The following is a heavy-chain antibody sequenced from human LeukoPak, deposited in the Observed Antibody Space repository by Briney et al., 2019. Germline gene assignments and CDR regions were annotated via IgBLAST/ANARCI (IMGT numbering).Heavy chain of an antibody. CDR3: ARGLSQLPPGDY. CDR2: INHSGSS. D-gene: IGHD2-2*01. Sequence: PSETLSLTCAVYGGSLSGYYWSWIRQPPGKGLEWIGQINHSGSSNYNPSPKSRVTMSVDTSKNQFSLNLNSVTAADTAVYFCARGLSQLPPGDYWGQGTLVTVSS. V-gene: IGHV4-34*01. J-gene: IGHJ4*02. CDR1: GGSLSGYY.